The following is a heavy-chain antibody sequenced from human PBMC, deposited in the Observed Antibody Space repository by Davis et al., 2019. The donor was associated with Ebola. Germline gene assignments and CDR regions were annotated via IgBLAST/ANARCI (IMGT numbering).Heavy chain of an antibody. J-gene: IGHJ6*02. CDR2: INHSGST. CDR1: GGSFSGYY. CDR3: ARDPRFGESTYDGMDV. V-gene: IGHV4-34*01. D-gene: IGHD3-10*01. Sequence: PSETLSLTCAVYGGSFSGYYWSWIRQPPGKGLEWIGEINHSGSTNYNPSLKSRVTISVDTSKNQFSLKLSSVTAADTAVYYCARDPRFGESTYDGMDVWGQGTTVTVSS.